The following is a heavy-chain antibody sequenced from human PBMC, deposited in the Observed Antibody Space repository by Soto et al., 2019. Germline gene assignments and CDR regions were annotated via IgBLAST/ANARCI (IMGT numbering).Heavy chain of an antibody. CDR1: GYTFSSYG. V-gene: IGHV1-18*01. D-gene: IGHD3-9*01. CDR2: ISAYNGNT. Sequence: QVQLVQSGAEVKKPGASVKVSCKASGYTFSSYGISWVRQAPGQGLEWMGWISAYNGNTKYAQKLQGRVTMTTDTSTSTAYMELRSLRSDDTGVYYCARSTPGYYYYGMDLWGQGTTVTVSS. J-gene: IGHJ6*02. CDR3: ARSTPGYYYYGMDL.